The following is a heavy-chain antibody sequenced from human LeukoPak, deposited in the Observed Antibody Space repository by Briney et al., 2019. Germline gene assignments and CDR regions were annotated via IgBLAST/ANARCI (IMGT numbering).Heavy chain of an antibody. CDR1: GGTFSSYA. Sequence: SVKVSCKASGGTFSSYAISWVRQAPGQGLEWMGGIIPIFGTANYAQKFQGRVTITTDESTSTAYMELSSLRSEGTAVYHCAREGVNNWNDGITNWFDPWGQGTLVTVSS. D-gene: IGHD1-20*01. J-gene: IGHJ5*02. CDR3: AREGVNNWNDGITNWFDP. V-gene: IGHV1-69*05. CDR2: IIPIFGTA.